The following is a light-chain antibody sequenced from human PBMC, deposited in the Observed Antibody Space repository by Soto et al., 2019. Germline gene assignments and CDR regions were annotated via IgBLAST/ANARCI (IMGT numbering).Light chain of an antibody. CDR2: EVT. Sequence: QSVMTQPSSGSGAPGQSLAISCTGTSGDVGSYNRVSWYQQHPGKAPKLIIYEVTDRPSGVSNRFSGSKSGNTASLTISGLQAEDEAEYYCSSYTHINTRACVFGTGTKVTVL. CDR3: SSYTHINTRACV. J-gene: IGLJ1*01. V-gene: IGLV2-14*01. CDR1: SGDVGSYNR.